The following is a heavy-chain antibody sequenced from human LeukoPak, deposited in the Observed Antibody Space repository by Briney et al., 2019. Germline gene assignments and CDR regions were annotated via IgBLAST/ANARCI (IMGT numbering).Heavy chain of an antibody. CDR2: ISGSGGST. V-gene: IGHV3-23*01. J-gene: IGHJ4*02. CDR1: GFTFSSYA. Sequence: PGGSLRLSCAASGFTFSSYAMSWVRQAPXXXXXXVSAISGSGGSTYYADSVKGRFTISRDNSKNTLYLQMNSLRAEDTAVYYCAKDYSSSWYRYYFDYWGQGTLVTVSS. CDR3: AKDYSSSWYRYYFDY. D-gene: IGHD6-13*01.